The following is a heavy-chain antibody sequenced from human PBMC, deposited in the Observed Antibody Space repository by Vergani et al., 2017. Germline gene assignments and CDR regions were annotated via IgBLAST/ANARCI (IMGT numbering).Heavy chain of an antibody. V-gene: IGHV1-69*01. CDR1: GGTFSSCA. CDR2: IIPIFGTA. Sequence: QVQLVQSGAEVKKPGSSVKVSCKASGGTFSSCAISWVRQAPGQGLEWMGGIIPIFGTANYAQKFQGRVTITADESTSTAYMELSSLRSEDTAVYYCARLPYYCDFWSGYRADAFDIWGQGTMVTVSS. J-gene: IGHJ3*02. D-gene: IGHD3-3*01. CDR3: ARLPYYCDFWSGYRADAFDI.